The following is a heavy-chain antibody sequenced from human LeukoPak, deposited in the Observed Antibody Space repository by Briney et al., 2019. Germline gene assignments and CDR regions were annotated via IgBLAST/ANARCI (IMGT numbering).Heavy chain of an antibody. D-gene: IGHD3-22*01. J-gene: IGHJ4*02. V-gene: IGHV3-7*01. Sequence: PGGSLRLSCAASGFTFSSYWMNWVRQAPGKGLEWVAHIKKDGSDKYYVDSVKGRFTISRDNAKNSLYLQMNSLRAEDTAVYYCARHVVAVGFDYWGQGTLVTVSS. CDR1: GFTFSSYW. CDR2: IKKDGSDK. CDR3: ARHVVAVGFDY.